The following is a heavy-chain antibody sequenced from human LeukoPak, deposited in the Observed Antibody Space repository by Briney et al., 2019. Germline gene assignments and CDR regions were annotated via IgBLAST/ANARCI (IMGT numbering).Heavy chain of an antibody. Sequence: SETLSLTCTVSGGSVSSHYWSWIRQPPGKGLEWIGYIYYSGSTNYNPSLKSRVTISVDTSKNQFSLKLSSVTAADTAVYYCARAHSSSWYVNWFDPWGQGTLVTVSS. V-gene: IGHV4-59*02. CDR3: ARAHSSSWYVNWFDP. CDR1: GGSVSSHY. J-gene: IGHJ5*02. D-gene: IGHD6-13*01. CDR2: IYYSGST.